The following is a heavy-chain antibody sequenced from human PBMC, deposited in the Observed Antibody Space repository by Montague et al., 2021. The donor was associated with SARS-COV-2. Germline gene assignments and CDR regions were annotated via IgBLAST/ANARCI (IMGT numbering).Heavy chain of an antibody. CDR3: ARFSYYYDSSGSFDY. V-gene: IGHV6-1*01. J-gene: IGHJ4*02. CDR2: TYYRSKWYN. Sequence: CAISGDSVSSNSAAWNWIRQSPSRGLEWLGRTYYRSKWYNDYAVSVKSRITINPDTSKNQFSLKLSSVTAADTAVYYCARFSYYYDSSGSFDYWGQGTLVTVSS. D-gene: IGHD3-22*01. CDR1: GDSVSSNSAA.